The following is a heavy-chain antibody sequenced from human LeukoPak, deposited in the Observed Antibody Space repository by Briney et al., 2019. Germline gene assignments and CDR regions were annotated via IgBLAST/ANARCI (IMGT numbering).Heavy chain of an antibody. CDR3: SRGPIQGWPYYGMDV. J-gene: IGHJ6*04. CDR2: IRSRAYGGTT. D-gene: IGHD5-18*01. CDR1: GFTFGDHA. Sequence: GGSLRLSCTASGFTFGDHAMSWVRQAPGKGLDWVGFIRSRAYGGTTEYAASVKGRFIISSDDAKSIAYLQMNRLATEATAVYYCSRGPIQGWPYYGMDVWGKGTTV. V-gene: IGHV3-49*04.